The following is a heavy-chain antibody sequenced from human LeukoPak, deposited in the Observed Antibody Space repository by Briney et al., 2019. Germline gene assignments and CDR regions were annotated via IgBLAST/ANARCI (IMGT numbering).Heavy chain of an antibody. CDR3: AILPRGATQDFDY. CDR2: INPNSGGT. V-gene: IGHV1-2*06. D-gene: IGHD1-26*01. J-gene: IGHJ4*02. Sequence: ASVKVSCKASGYTFTCYYMHWVRQAPGQGLEWMGRINPNSGGTNYAQKFQGRVTMTRDTSISTAYMELSRLRSDDTAVYYCAILPRGATQDFDYWGQGTLVTVSS. CDR1: GYTFTCYY.